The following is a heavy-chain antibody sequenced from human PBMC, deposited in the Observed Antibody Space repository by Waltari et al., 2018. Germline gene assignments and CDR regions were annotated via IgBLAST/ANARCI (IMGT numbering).Heavy chain of an antibody. CDR1: GYSISSGYY. CDR3: ARRQVVPAAFDY. J-gene: IGHJ4*02. V-gene: IGHV4-38-2*01. D-gene: IGHD2-2*01. CDR2: NYHSGST. Sequence: QVQLQESGPGLVKPSETLSLTCAVSGYSISSGYYWGWIRQPPGKGLEWIGSNYHSGSTYYNPSLKSRVTISVDTSKNQFSLKLSSVTAADTAVYYCARRQVVPAAFDYWGQGTLVTVSS.